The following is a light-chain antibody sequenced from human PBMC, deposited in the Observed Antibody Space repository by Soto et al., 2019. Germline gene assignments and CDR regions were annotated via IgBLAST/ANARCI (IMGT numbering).Light chain of an antibody. V-gene: IGLV2-14*01. CDR2: EVN. J-gene: IGLJ1*01. CDR3: SAYTSIGTYV. Sequence: QSALTQPASVSGSPGQSITISCTGTSSDIDDYKYVSWYQQHPGKAPKLMVYEVNYRPSGVSNRCSGSKSGNAASLTISGLQAEDEADYYCSAYTSIGTYVFGAGTKLTVL. CDR1: SSDIDDYKY.